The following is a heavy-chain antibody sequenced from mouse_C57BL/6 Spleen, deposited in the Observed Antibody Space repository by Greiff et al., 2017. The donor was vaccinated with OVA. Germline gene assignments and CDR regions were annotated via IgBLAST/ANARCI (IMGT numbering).Heavy chain of an antibody. CDR3: ARRDSSGYPHAMDY. CDR2: ISSGSSTI. CDR1: GFTFSDYG. V-gene: IGHV5-17*01. J-gene: IGHJ4*01. D-gene: IGHD3-2*02. Sequence: EVKLVESGGGLVKPGGSLQLSCAASGFTFSDYGMHWVRQAPEKGLEWVAYISSGSSTIYYADTVKGRFTISRDNAKNTLFLQMTSLRSEDTAMYYCARRDSSGYPHAMDYWGQGTSVTVSS.